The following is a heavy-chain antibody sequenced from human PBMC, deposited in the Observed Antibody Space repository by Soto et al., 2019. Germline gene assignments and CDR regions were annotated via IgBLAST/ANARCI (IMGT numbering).Heavy chain of an antibody. Sequence: SETLSLTCAVYGGSFSDYYWSWIRQPPGKGLEWIGEINHSGSTNYNPSLKSRVTMSLDTSKNQFSLKLSSVTAADTAVYYCARGRRDILLIGWFGPWAQGTLVTVSS. CDR3: ARGRRDILLIGWFGP. D-gene: IGHD2-8*01. CDR2: INHSGST. V-gene: IGHV4-34*01. CDR1: GGSFSDYY. J-gene: IGHJ5*02.